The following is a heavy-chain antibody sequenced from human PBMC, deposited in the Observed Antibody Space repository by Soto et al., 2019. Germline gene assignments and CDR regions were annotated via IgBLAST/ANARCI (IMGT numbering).Heavy chain of an antibody. J-gene: IGHJ6*02. CDR1: GGTFSSYA. CDR2: IIPIFGTA. Sequence: QVQLVQSGAEVKKPGSSVKVSCKASGGTFSSYAISWVRQAPGQGLEWMGGIIPIFGTANYAQKFQGRVTITADKSTSTAYMELSSLRSEDTAVYSCASRGYSSSSYYYYGMDVWGQGTTVTVSS. D-gene: IGHD6-6*01. CDR3: ASRGYSSSSYYYYGMDV. V-gene: IGHV1-69*06.